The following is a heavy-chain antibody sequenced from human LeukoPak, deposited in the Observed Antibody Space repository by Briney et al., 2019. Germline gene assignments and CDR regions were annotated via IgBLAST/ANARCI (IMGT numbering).Heavy chain of an antibody. Sequence: GGSLRLSCAASGFTFSSYEMNWFRQAPEKGLGWVSYISSSGSTIYYADSVKGRFTISRDNAKNSLYLQMNSLRAEDTAVYYCARDTMIAFDYWGQGTLVTVSS. CDR2: ISSSGSTI. CDR3: ARDTMIAFDY. J-gene: IGHJ4*02. CDR1: GFTFSSYE. D-gene: IGHD3-22*01. V-gene: IGHV3-48*03.